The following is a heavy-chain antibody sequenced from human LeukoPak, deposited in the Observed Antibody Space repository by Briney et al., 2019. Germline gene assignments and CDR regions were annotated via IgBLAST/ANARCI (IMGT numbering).Heavy chain of an antibody. V-gene: IGHV3-7*01. Sequence: PGGSLRLSCAASGFTFSSYWMSWVRQAPGKGLEWVANIKQDGSEKYYVDSVKGRFTISRDNAKNSLYLQMNSLRAEDTAVYYCARVTTAVAGYYYYMDVWGKGTTVTVSS. CDR2: IKQDGSEK. CDR1: GFTFSSYW. D-gene: IGHD6-19*01. J-gene: IGHJ6*03. CDR3: ARVTTAVAGYYYYMDV.